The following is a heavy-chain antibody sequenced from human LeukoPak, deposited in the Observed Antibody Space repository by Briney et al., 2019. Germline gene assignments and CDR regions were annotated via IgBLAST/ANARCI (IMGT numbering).Heavy chain of an antibody. CDR2: IRYDGSNK. D-gene: IGHD3-3*01. CDR1: GFTFSSYG. V-gene: IGHV3-30*02. J-gene: IGHJ4*02. CDR3: TRGPGWLEWYFDY. Sequence: PGGSLRLSCAASGFTFSSYGMHWVRQAPGKGLEWVAFIRYDGSNKYYADSVKGRFTISRDNSKNTLYLQMNSLRAEDTAVYYCTRGPGWLEWYFDYWGQGTLVTVSS.